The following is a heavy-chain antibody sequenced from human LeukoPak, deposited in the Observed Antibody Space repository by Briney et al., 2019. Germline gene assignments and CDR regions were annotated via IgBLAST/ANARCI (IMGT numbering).Heavy chain of an antibody. CDR3: ASGSLAAAVIY. Sequence: SETLSLTSTVSGDSIASSDYYWSWIRQPAGKGLEWIGYIYYTGSTNYNPSLKSRVTISVDTSKNQFSLKLSSVTAADTAVYYCASGSLAAAVIYWGQGTLVTVSS. CDR1: GDSIASSDYY. J-gene: IGHJ4*02. V-gene: IGHV4-61*10. CDR2: IYYTGST. D-gene: IGHD6-13*01.